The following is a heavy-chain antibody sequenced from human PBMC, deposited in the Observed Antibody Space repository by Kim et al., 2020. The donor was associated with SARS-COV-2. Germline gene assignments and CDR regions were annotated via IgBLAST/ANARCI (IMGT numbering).Heavy chain of an antibody. D-gene: IGHD3-3*01. CDR3: ARVVTIFGVVCWFDP. Sequence: VDLVKGRFTISRDNAKNSLYLQMNSLRAEDTAVYYCARVVTIFGVVCWFDPWGQGTLVTVSS. V-gene: IGHV3-7*01. J-gene: IGHJ5*02.